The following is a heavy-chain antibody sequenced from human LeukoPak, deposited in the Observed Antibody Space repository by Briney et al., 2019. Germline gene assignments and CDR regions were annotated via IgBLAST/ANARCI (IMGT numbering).Heavy chain of an antibody. CDR1: GGSISSYY. J-gene: IGHJ4*02. D-gene: IGHD3-10*01. CDR3: ARVPYFPDYFDY. V-gene: IGHV4-59*01. Sequence: SETLSLTCTVSGGSISSYYWSWIRQPPGKGLEWIGYIYYSGSTNYNPSLKSRVTISVDTSKNQFSLKLSSVTAADTAVYYCARVPYFPDYFDYWGQGTPVTVSS. CDR2: IYYSGST.